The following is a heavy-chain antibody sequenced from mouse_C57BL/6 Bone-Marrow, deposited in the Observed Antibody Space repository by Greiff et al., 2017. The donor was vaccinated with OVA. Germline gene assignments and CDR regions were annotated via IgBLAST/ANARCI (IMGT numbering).Heavy chain of an antibody. CDR1: GYTFTSYW. CDR3: ARSWLLSFAY. J-gene: IGHJ3*01. V-gene: IGHV1-64*01. Sequence: VKLQQPGAELVKPGASVKLSCKASGYTFTSYWMHWVKQRPGQGLEWIGMIHPNSGSTNYNEKFKSKATLTVDKSSSTAYMQLSSLTSEDSAVYYCARSWLLSFAYWGQGTLVTVSA. D-gene: IGHD2-3*01. CDR2: IHPNSGST.